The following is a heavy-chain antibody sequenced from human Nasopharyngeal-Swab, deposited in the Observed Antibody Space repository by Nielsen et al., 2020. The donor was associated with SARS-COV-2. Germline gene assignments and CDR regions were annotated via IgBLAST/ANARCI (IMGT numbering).Heavy chain of an antibody. J-gene: IGHJ6*03. CDR1: GDTFSSYA. CDR3: ARDQTGTGYYYYYMDV. CDR2: IIPMFGTP. Sequence: SVKVSCKASGDTFSSYAISWVRQAPGQGLEWMGGIIPMFGTPSYAQKFQGRVTITADESTSTAYMELSSLRSEDTAVYYCARDQTGTGYYYYYMDVWGKGTTVTVSS. V-gene: IGHV1-69*13. D-gene: IGHD1-1*01.